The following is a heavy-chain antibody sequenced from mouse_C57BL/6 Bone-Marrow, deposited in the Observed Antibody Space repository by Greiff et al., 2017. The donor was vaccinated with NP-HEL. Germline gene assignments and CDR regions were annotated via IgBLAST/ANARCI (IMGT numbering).Heavy chain of an antibody. CDR2: ISRCGSYT. V-gene: IGHV5-6*01. CDR3: ARHYYSNFDY. J-gene: IGHJ2*01. Sequence: EVQVVESGGDLVKPGGSLKLSCAASGFTFSSYGLSWVRQTPDQRLEWVATISRCGSYTYYPDSVKGRFTISRDNAKKTLYPQMSSLKSEDTAMYYCARHYYSNFDYWGQGTTLTVSS. CDR1: GFTFSSYG. D-gene: IGHD2-12*01.